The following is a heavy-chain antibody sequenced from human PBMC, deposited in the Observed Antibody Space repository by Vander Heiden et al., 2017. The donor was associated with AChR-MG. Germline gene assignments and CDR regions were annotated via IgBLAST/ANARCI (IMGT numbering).Heavy chain of an antibody. J-gene: IGHJ3*01. V-gene: IGHV2-5*01. CDR1: GFSLTTRGVG. CDR3: AHRGLLRACDL. CDR2: SCWRGDT. Sequence: QITLKESGPSQVKATETLTLTCAFSGFSLTTRGVGVGWIRQPPGKALEWLELSCWRGDTRFRPSLNNRLTINRDTAKNQVVLTMTNVAPVDSGTDYCAHRGLLRACDLWGQGTMGTVSS.